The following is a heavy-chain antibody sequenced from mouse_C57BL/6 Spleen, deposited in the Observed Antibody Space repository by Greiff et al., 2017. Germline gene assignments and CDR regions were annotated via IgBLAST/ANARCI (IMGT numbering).Heavy chain of an antibody. J-gene: IGHJ4*01. CDR1: GYTFTGYW. V-gene: IGHV1-9*01. Sequence: VKLQESGAELMKPGASVKLSCKATGYTFTGYWIEWVKQRPGHGLEWIGEILPGSGSTNYNEKFKGKATFTAYTSSNTAYMQLISLTTEDSAIYYCARPDSSGYAMDYWGQGTSVTVSS. CDR2: ILPGSGST. D-gene: IGHD3-2*02. CDR3: ARPDSSGYAMDY.